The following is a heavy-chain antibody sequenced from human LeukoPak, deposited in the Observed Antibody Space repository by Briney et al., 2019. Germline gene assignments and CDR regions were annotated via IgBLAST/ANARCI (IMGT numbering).Heavy chain of an antibody. CDR1: GFSFSIYA. CDR3: AKIAALGDT. J-gene: IGHJ5*02. Sequence: GGSLRLSCAASGFSFSIYAMSWVRQAPGKGLDWVSTITGSAGNTHYAGSVKGRFTISRDNSKNTLYLQMNSLRVEDTAIYYCAKIAALGDTWGRGTLVTVSS. CDR2: ITGSAGNT. D-gene: IGHD2-15*01. V-gene: IGHV3-23*01.